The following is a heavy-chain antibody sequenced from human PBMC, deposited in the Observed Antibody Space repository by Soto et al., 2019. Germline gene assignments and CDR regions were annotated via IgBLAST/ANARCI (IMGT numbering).Heavy chain of an antibody. J-gene: IGHJ4*02. CDR2: ISGSGVST. V-gene: IGHV3-23*01. CDR1: GFTFSSYA. Sequence: GGSLRLSCAASGFTFSSYAMSWVRQAPGKGLEWVSAISGSGVSTYYADSVKGRFTISRDNSKNTLYLQMNSLRAEDTAVYYCAKGEDIVLMVYANPFDYWGQGTLVTVSS. CDR3: AKGEDIVLMVYANPFDY. D-gene: IGHD2-8*01.